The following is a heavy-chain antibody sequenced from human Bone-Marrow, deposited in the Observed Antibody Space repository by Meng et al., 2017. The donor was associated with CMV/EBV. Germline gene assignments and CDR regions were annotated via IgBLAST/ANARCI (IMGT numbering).Heavy chain of an antibody. V-gene: IGHV1-8*03. D-gene: IGHD2-2*01. CDR3: ARGAGLGYCSSTSCSLPYYYYGMDV. CDR2: MNPNSGNT. J-gene: IGHJ6*02. Sequence: ASVKVSCKASGYTFTSYDINWVRQATGQGLEWMGWMNPNSGNTGYAQKFQGRVTITRNTSISTAYMELSSLRPEDTAVYYCARGAGLGYCSSTSCSLPYYYYGMDVWGQGTTVTVSS. CDR1: GYTFTSYD.